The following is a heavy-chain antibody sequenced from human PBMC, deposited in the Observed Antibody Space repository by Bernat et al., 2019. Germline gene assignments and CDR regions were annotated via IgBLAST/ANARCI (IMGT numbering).Heavy chain of an antibody. CDR3: ARDLNPYTAANYYYYYGIDV. V-gene: IGHV3-21*01. J-gene: IGHJ6*02. Sequence: EVQLVESGGGLVKPGGSLRLSCAASGFTFSSYSMNWVRQAPGKGLEWVSSISSSSSYIYYADSVKGRFTISRDNAKNSLYLQMNSLRAEDTAVYYCARDLNPYTAANYYYYYGIDVWGQGTTVTVSS. D-gene: IGHD2-2*02. CDR1: GFTFSSYS. CDR2: ISSSSSYI.